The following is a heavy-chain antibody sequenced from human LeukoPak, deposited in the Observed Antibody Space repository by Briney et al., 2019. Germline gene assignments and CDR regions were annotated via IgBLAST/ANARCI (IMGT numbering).Heavy chain of an antibody. Sequence: SETLSLTCAVYGGSFSGYYWSWIRQPPGKGLEWIGEINHSGSTNYNPSLKSRVTISVDTSKNQFSLKLSSVTAADTAVYYCARHYDIGIMDVWGKGTTVTISS. V-gene: IGHV4-34*01. CDR3: ARHYDIGIMDV. CDR1: GGSFSGYY. J-gene: IGHJ6*03. D-gene: IGHD3-9*01. CDR2: INHSGST.